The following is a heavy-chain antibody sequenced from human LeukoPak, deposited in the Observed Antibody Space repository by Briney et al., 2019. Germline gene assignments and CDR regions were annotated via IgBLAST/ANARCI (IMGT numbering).Heavy chain of an antibody. Sequence: PSETLSLTCTVSGGSINSYYWSWIRHPPGKGLERIGYIYYSGSTNYNPSLKSRVTISVDTPKNQFSLKLSSVTAPDTAVYYCAIQGYNSSFDYWGQGTLVTVSS. CDR3: AIQGYNSSFDY. CDR1: GGSINSYY. V-gene: IGHV4-59*01. CDR2: IYYSGST. J-gene: IGHJ4*02. D-gene: IGHD5-24*01.